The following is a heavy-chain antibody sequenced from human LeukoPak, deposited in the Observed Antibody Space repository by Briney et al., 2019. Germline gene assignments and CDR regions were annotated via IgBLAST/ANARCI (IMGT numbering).Heavy chain of an antibody. CDR3: ARDLRPDYYYGMDV. CDR2: MNPNSGNT. D-gene: IGHD4-17*01. Sequence: GASVKVSCKASGYTFTSYDINWVRQATGQGLEWMGWMNPNSGNTGYAQKFQGRVTMTRNTSISTAYMELSSLRSEDTAVYYCARDLRPDYYYGMDVWGQGTTVTVSS. CDR1: GYTFTSYD. V-gene: IGHV1-8*01. J-gene: IGHJ6*02.